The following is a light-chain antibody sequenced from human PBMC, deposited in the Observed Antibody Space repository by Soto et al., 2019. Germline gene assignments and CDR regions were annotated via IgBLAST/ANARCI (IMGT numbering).Light chain of an antibody. V-gene: IGKV3-15*01. J-gene: IGKJ4*01. CDR1: QSVRSN. Sequence: EIVMTQSPATLSVSPGERATLSCRASQSVRSNLAWYQQKPGQAPRLLIYGASTRATGIPARFSGSGSGTEFTLTISSLQSEDFAVYYCQQYINWPPLAFGGGTKVEIK. CDR3: QQYINWPPLA. CDR2: GAS.